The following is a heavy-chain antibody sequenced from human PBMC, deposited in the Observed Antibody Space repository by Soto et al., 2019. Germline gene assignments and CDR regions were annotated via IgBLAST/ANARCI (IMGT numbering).Heavy chain of an antibody. D-gene: IGHD6-13*01. CDR2: IDPSDSYT. Sequence: PGESLKISCKGSGYSFTSYWISWVRQMPGKGLEWMGRIDPSDSYTNYSPSFQGHVTISADKSISTAYLQWSSLKASDTAMYYCARLPGVAAAGYYGMDVWGHGTTVTVSS. J-gene: IGHJ6*02. V-gene: IGHV5-10-1*01. CDR1: GYSFTSYW. CDR3: ARLPGVAAAGYYGMDV.